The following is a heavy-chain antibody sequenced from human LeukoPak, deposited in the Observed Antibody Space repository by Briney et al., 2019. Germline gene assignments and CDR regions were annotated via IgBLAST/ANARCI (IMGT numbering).Heavy chain of an antibody. CDR2: ISSSSSYI. D-gene: IGHD2-2*02. J-gene: IGHJ4*02. CDR3: ARGRSLYCSSTSCYMGDIFDY. Sequence: PGGSLRLSCAASGFTFSSYSMNWVRQAPGKGLEWVSSISSSSSYIYYADSVKGRFTISRDNAKNSLYLQMNSLRAEDTAVYYCARGRSLYCSSTSCYMGDIFDYWGRGTLVTVSS. CDR1: GFTFSSYS. V-gene: IGHV3-21*01.